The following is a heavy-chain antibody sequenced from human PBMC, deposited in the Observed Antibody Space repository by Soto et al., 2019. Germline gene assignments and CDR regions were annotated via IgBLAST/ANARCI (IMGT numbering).Heavy chain of an antibody. CDR1: GGSISSGDYY. CDR3: ARGVAAAADDNWFDP. D-gene: IGHD6-13*01. CDR2: IYYSGST. J-gene: IGHJ5*02. Sequence: QVQLQESGPGLVKPSQTLSLTCTVSGGSISSGDYYWSWIRQPPGKGLEWIGYIYYSGSTYYNPSLKSRVTISVDTSKNQFSLKLSSVTAADTAVYYCARGVAAAADDNWFDPWGQGTLVTVSS. V-gene: IGHV4-30-4*01.